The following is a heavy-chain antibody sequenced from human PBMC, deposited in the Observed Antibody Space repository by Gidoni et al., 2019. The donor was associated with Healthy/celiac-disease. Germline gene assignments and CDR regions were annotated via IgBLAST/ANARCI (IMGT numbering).Heavy chain of an antibody. CDR3: ARSLDI. J-gene: IGHJ3*02. CDR1: GFTFSSYT. V-gene: IGHV3-21*01. CDR2: ISSSSSYI. Sequence: EGQRVESGGGLVKPGGSLGLSCAASGFTFSSYTLNWVRQAPGTWLEWVSSISSSSSYIYYAVSVKGRFTISRDNAKNSLYLPMNSLRAEDTAVYYCARSLDIWGQGTMVTVSS.